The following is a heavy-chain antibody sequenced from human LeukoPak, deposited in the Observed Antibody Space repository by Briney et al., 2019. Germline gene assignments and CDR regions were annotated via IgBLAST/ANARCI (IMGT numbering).Heavy chain of an antibody. CDR1: GFSFSSYG. CDR2: IRSDGSNK. CDR3: ARGTLNIPGEHGAFDS. V-gene: IGHV3-30*02. D-gene: IGHD1-14*01. Sequence: GGSLRLSCAGSGFSFSSYGMHWVRQAPGKGLEWMAFIRSDGSNKYYADSVKGRFTISRDNSKNSLYLQMNSLRAEDTAVYYCARGTLNIPGEHGAFDSWGQGALVTVSS. J-gene: IGHJ4*02.